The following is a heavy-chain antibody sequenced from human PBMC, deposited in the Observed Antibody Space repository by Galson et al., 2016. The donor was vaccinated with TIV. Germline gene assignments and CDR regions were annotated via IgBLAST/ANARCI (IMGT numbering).Heavy chain of an antibody. CDR1: GFTFSKAW. V-gene: IGHV3-15*01. J-gene: IGHJ4*02. D-gene: IGHD5-12*01. Sequence: SLRLSCAASGFTFSKAWMTWVRQAPGKGLEWVGRIKSKSDAGTTEYAAPVKGRIIIARDDSKGTLFLQIDSLRTEDTAMYYCTTERSYGYNDHWGQGTLVTVSS. CDR3: TTERSYGYNDH. CDR2: IKSKSDAGTT.